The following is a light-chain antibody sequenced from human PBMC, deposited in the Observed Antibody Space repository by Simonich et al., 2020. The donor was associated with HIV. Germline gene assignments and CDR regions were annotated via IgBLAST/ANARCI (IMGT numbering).Light chain of an antibody. V-gene: IGKV3-15*01. J-gene: IGKJ2*01. CDR2: GAS. Sequence: EIVMTQSPATLSVYPGERASLSFRASPSISSNLAWYQQKPGQAPSLLIYGASTRATGIPARFSGRGSGTESTLTISSLQSEDFAVYYCQQYGSSGYTFGQGTKVEIK. CDR3: QQYGSSGYT. CDR1: PSISSN.